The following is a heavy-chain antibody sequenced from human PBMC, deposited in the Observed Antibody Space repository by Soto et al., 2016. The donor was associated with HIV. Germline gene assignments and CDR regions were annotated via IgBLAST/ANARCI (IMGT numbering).Heavy chain of an antibody. CDR1: GFTFDAYA. CDR3: VKDNSGWYYFDY. Sequence: EVQLVESGGGLVQPGRSLRLSCAASGFTFDAYAMHWVRQAPGKGLEWVSGISWNSGNRGYADSVKGRFTISRDNAKNSLYLQMNSLRPEDTAFYYCVKDNSGWYYFDYVGPGNAGHRLL. V-gene: IGHV3-9*01. D-gene: IGHD6-19*01. J-gene: IGHJ4*02. CDR2: ISWNSGNR.